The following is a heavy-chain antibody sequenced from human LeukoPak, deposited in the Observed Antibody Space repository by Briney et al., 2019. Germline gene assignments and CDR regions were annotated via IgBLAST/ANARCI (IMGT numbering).Heavy chain of an antibody. Sequence: SETLSLTCTVSGGSISSYYWSWIRQPPGKGLEWIGYIYYSGSTNYNPSLKSRVTISVDTSKNQFSLRLSSVTAADTAVYYCARGGGFGSGYLLWGQGTLVTVSS. V-gene: IGHV4-59*01. CDR2: IYYSGST. CDR1: GGSISSYY. D-gene: IGHD3-22*01. J-gene: IGHJ4*02. CDR3: ARGGGFGSGYLL.